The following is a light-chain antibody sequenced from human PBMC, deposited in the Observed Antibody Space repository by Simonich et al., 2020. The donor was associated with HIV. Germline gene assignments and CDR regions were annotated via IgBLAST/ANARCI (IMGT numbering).Light chain of an antibody. V-gene: IGKV1-6*01. CDR1: QDIRYE. Sequence: AIQMTQSPSSLSASVGDRVTITCLASQDIRYELGWYQQKPGKTPKLLVYAASSLQTGGPARFSGSGSGTDFTLTISSLQPEDFATYYCLQDYTYPLTFGGGTKVEI. J-gene: IGKJ4*01. CDR3: LQDYTYPLT. CDR2: AAS.